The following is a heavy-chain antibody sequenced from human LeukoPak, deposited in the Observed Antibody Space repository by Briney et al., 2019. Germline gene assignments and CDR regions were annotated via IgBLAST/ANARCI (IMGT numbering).Heavy chain of an antibody. CDR3: ATVPEGSWYPSY. CDR2: ISDSGSTI. Sequence: GGSLRLSCAASGFTFSDYYMSWIRQAPGEGLEWVSYISDSGSTIYYADSLQGRFTISRDNAKNSLYLQMNSLRAKDTAVYYCATVPEGSWYPSYWGQGTLVTVSS. D-gene: IGHD6-13*01. V-gene: IGHV3-11*01. J-gene: IGHJ4*02. CDR1: GFTFSDYY.